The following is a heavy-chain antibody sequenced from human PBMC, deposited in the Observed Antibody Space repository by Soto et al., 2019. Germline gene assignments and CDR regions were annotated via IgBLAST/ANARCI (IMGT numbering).Heavy chain of an antibody. V-gene: IGHV3-43*01. CDR3: AKDISQGRFLEWLPLDY. CDR1: GFTFDDYT. Sequence: GGSLRLSCAASGFTFDDYTMHWVRQAPGKGLEWVSLISWDGGSTYYADSVKGRFTISRDNSKNSLYLQMNSLRTEDTALYYCAKDISQGRFLEWLPLDYWGQGTLVTVSS. J-gene: IGHJ4*02. CDR2: ISWDGGST. D-gene: IGHD3-3*01.